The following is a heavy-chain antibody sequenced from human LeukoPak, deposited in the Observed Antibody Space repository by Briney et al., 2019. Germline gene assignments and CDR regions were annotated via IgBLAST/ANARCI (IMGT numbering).Heavy chain of an antibody. CDR2: ISWNNESL. CDR3: ARGWGSSGWFYFDS. J-gene: IGHJ4*02. D-gene: IGHD6-19*01. V-gene: IGHV3-9*01. Sequence: PGGSLRLSCTASGFKFHNYALHWVRQAPGKGLEWVSGISWNNESLDYADSVKGRFIISRDNAKNSIYLQMNSLRAEDTALYYCARGWGSSGWFYFDSWGRGTLVSVSS. CDR1: GFKFHNYA.